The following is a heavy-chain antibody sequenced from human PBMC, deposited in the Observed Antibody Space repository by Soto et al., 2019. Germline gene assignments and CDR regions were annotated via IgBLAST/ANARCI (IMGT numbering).Heavy chain of an antibody. CDR2: IYFNGNT. Sequence: PSETLALTCTACVGSVCARRYYWTWIRQPPGKGLEWIGYIYFNGNTKYNPSLEGRLTISIDTSKKEFSLKLTSVTAADAAVYYCASVTFGGIVLAHWGQGTLVTVS. CDR1: VGSVCARRYY. D-gene: IGHD3-16*01. J-gene: IGHJ4*02. CDR3: ASVTFGGIVLAH. V-gene: IGHV4-61*01.